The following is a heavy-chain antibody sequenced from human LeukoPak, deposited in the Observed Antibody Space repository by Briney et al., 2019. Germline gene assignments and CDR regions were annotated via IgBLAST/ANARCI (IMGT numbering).Heavy chain of an antibody. Sequence: PGGSLRLSCAASGFTFSSYAMSWVRQAPGKGLERVSAISGSGGSTYYADSVKGRFTISRDNSKNTLYLQMNSLRAEDTAVYYCAKGGYYDFTLYYYYYYGMDVWGQGTTVTVSS. V-gene: IGHV3-23*01. CDR3: AKGGYYDFTLYYYYYYGMDV. CDR1: GFTFSSYA. D-gene: IGHD3-3*01. CDR2: ISGSGGST. J-gene: IGHJ6*02.